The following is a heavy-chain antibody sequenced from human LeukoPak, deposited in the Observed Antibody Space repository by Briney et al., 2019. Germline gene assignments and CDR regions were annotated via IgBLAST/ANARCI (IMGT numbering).Heavy chain of an antibody. CDR2: ISSSSSYI. CDR1: GFTFSSYR. CDR3: AISLYYYDSSGYYSPGAFDI. V-gene: IGHV3-21*01. J-gene: IGHJ3*02. D-gene: IGHD3-22*01. Sequence: PGGSLRLSCAASGFTFSSYRMNWVRQAPGKGLEWVSSISSSSSYIYYADSVKGRFTISRDNAKNSLYLQMNSLRAEDTAVYYCAISLYYYDSSGYYSPGAFDIWGQGTMVTVSS.